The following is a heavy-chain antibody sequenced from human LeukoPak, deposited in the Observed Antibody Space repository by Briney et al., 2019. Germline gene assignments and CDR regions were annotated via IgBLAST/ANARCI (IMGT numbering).Heavy chain of an antibody. V-gene: IGHV5-51*01. CDR3: ARHYYDYVWGSYGIDY. Sequence: GESLKISCKGSGYSFSNYWIGWVRQMPGKGLGWMGIIYPGDSDTRYSPSFQGQVTISADKSISTAYLQWSSLKASDTAMYYCARHYYDYVWGSYGIDYWGQGTLVTVSS. CDR2: IYPGDSDT. J-gene: IGHJ4*02. D-gene: IGHD3-16*01. CDR1: GYSFSNYW.